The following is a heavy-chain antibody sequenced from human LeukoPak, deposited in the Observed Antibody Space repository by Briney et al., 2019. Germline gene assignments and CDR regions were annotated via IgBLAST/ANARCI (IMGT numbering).Heavy chain of an antibody. CDR3: ARDGTAMVYYYGMDV. CDR2: INPSGGST. D-gene: IGHD5-18*01. Sequence: ASVKVSCKASGYTFTSYYMHWVRQAPGQGLEWMGIINPSGGSTSYAQKFQGRVTMTRDTSTSTVYMELSSLRSEDTAVYYCARDGTAMVYYYGMDVWGQGTTVTVSS. V-gene: IGHV1-46*01. CDR1: GYTFTSYY. J-gene: IGHJ6*02.